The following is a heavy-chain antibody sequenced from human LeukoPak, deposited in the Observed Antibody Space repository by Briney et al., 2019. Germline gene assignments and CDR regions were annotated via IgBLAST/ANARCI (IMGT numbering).Heavy chain of an antibody. J-gene: IGHJ6*04. D-gene: IGHD3-3*02. V-gene: IGHV3-30*02. Sequence: GGSLRLSCAASGFTFSDYGMHWVRQAPGKGLEWVAFIRFDETNIYYADSVKGRFTISRDNPRNSLYLQMNSLRPEDTAIYYCAKAISMAHGMDVWGKGTTVTISS. CDR2: IRFDETNI. CDR1: GFTFSDYG. CDR3: AKAISMAHGMDV.